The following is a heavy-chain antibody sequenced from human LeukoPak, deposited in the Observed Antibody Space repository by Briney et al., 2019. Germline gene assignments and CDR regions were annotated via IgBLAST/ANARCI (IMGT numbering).Heavy chain of an antibody. Sequence: QPGRSLRLSCAASGFTFSSYGMHWVRQAPGEGLEWVAVISSDGSNKYYADSVKGRFTISRDNSKNTLYLQMNSLRAEDTAPYYCANENYYDSSANVDYWGQGTLVTVSS. V-gene: IGHV3-30*18. D-gene: IGHD3-22*01. CDR2: ISSDGSNK. J-gene: IGHJ4*02. CDR3: ANENYYDSSANVDY. CDR1: GFTFSSYG.